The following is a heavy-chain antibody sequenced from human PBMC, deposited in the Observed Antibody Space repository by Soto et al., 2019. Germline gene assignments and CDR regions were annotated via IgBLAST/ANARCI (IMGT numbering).Heavy chain of an antibody. D-gene: IGHD6-6*01. CDR3: ARDRPIDIGY. V-gene: IGHV3-21*01. CDR2: ISSSSSYI. CDR1: GCTFSSYS. Sequence: GGSLRLSCAASGCTFSSYSMNWVRQAPGKGLEWVSSISSSSSYIYYADSVKGRFTISRDNAKNSLYLQMNSLRAEDTAVYYCARDRPIDIGYWGQGTLVTVSS. J-gene: IGHJ4*02.